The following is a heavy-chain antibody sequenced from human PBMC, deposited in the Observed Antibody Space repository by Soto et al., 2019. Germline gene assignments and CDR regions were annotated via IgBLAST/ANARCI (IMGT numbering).Heavy chain of an antibody. J-gene: IGHJ5*02. D-gene: IGHD2-8*01. Sequence: PGGSLRLSCAASGFTFGTYWMDWVRQTPGKGLEWVANINQDGSEKNYVGSVKGRFTISRDNAKNSLYLQMSSLTAENSALYYCSRSLNAWGQGTLVTVSS. CDR1: GFTFGTYW. CDR2: INQDGSEK. CDR3: SRSLNA. V-gene: IGHV3-7*01.